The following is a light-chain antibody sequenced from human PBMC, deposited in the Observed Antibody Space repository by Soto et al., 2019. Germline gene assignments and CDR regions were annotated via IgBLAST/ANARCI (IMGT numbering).Light chain of an antibody. CDR3: QQANSFPVT. CDR2: AAS. V-gene: IGKV1-12*01. J-gene: IGKJ3*01. Sequence: DIQMTQSPSSVSASIGDRVTITCRAIQIIGSWLAWYQQKPGKAPTLLIYAASSLQSGVPSRFSGSGSGSDFTLTITSLQAEDSATYYCQQANSFPVTFGPGTKVDIQ. CDR1: QIIGSW.